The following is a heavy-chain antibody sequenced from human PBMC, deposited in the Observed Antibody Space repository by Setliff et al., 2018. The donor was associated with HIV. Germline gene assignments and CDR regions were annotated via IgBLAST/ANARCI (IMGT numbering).Heavy chain of an antibody. CDR2: LWFDGSNH. V-gene: IGHV3-33*01. Sequence: GSLRLSCAASGFTFSSYGMHWVRQAPGKGLEWVAVLWFDGSNHYYADSVQGRFTVSRDNSKNTLYLQMNSLRAEDTAVYFCARGPLGLYYYHYYMDVWGKGTTVTVSS. CDR3: ARGPLGLYYYHYYMDV. J-gene: IGHJ6*03. CDR1: GFTFSSYG.